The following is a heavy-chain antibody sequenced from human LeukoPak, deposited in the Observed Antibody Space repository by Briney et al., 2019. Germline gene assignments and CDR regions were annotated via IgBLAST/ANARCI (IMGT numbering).Heavy chain of an antibody. CDR3: ARGILYCSSTSCYREWFDP. Sequence: PSQTLSLTCAVSGGSISSGGYSWSWIRQPPGKGLEWIGYIYHSGSTYYNPSPKSRVTISVDRSKNQFSLKLSSVTAADTAVYYCARGILYCSSTSCYREWFDPWGQGTLVTVSS. J-gene: IGHJ5*02. D-gene: IGHD2-2*02. CDR2: IYHSGST. CDR1: GGSISSGGYS. V-gene: IGHV4-30-2*01.